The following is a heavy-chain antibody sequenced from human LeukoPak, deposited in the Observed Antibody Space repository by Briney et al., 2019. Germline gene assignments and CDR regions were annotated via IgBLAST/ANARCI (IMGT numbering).Heavy chain of an antibody. Sequence: PGGSLRLSCAASGFTFSSYSMNWVRQAPGKGLEWVSYISSSSSTIYYADSVKGRFTISRDNAKNSLYLQMNSLRAEDTAVYYCARSGVTYYDFWSGYRPVGNWFDPWGQGTLVTVSS. CDR1: GFTFSSYS. J-gene: IGHJ5*02. D-gene: IGHD3-3*01. CDR2: ISSSSSTI. V-gene: IGHV3-48*04. CDR3: ARSGVTYYDFWSGYRPVGNWFDP.